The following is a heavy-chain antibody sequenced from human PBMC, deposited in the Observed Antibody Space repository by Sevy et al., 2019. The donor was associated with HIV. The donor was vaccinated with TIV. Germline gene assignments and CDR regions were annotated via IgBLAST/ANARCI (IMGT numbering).Heavy chain of an antibody. D-gene: IGHD3-22*01. Sequence: GGSLRLSCEASGFTFRDYSMNWVRQAPGKGLEWVSSISSGSSYKKYGDSVKDRFTISRDNAKNSLYLQLNSLRAEDTAVYYCTRVDYYDTSGSHYWGQGTLVTVSS. CDR3: TRVDYYDTSGSHY. CDR1: GFTFRDYS. CDR2: ISSGSSYK. J-gene: IGHJ4*02. V-gene: IGHV3-21*01.